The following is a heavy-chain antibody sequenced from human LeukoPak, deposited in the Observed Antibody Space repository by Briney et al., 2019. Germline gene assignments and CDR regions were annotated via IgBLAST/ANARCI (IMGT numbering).Heavy chain of an antibody. CDR1: GFTFSDYY. Sequence: GGSLLLSCAASGFTFSDYYMSWIRQAPGKGLEWVSYISSSGSTIYYADSVKGRFTISRDNAKNSLYLQMNSLRAEDTALYYCARDRDSSGYSNDAFDIWGQGTMVTVSS. D-gene: IGHD3-22*01. CDR2: ISSSGSTI. J-gene: IGHJ3*02. CDR3: ARDRDSSGYSNDAFDI. V-gene: IGHV3-11*01.